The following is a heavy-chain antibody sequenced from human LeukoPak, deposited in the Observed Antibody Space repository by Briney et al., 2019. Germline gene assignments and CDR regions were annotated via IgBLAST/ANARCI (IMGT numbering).Heavy chain of an antibody. CDR3: ARDRRYYDSSGYCTLFDY. V-gene: IGHV3-7*03. CDR1: GFTFSSYW. Sequence: SGGSLRLSCAASGFTFSSYWMSWVRQAPGKGLEWVANIKQDGSEKYYVDSVKGRFTISRDNAKNSLYLQMNSLRAEDTAVYYCARDRRYYDSSGYCTLFDYWGQGTLVTVSS. D-gene: IGHD3-22*01. CDR2: IKQDGSEK. J-gene: IGHJ4*02.